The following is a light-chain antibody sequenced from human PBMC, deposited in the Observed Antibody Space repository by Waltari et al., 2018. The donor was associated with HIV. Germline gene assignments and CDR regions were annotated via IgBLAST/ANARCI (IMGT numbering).Light chain of an antibody. Sequence: QSALTQPASVSGSPGQSITIPCPGTSSDVGGSNYVPWYQQHPGKAPKLMIYEVSNRPSGVSNRFSGAKSGNTASLTISGLQAEDEADYYCSSYTSSSTYVVFGGGTKLTVL. CDR3: SSYTSSSTYVV. CDR1: SSDVGGSNY. CDR2: EVS. J-gene: IGLJ2*01. V-gene: IGLV2-14*01.